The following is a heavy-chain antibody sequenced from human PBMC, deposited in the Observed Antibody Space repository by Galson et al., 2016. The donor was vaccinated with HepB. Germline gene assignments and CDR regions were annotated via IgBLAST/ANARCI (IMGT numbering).Heavy chain of an antibody. V-gene: IGHV2-5*01. D-gene: IGHD1-20*01. CDR3: AHLVNWNPLSYFDY. CDR2: IYWNDDK. Sequence: PALVKPTQTLTLTCTFSGFPLTTSGVGVGWIRQPPGKALEWLALIYWNDDKRNSPSLKSRLTILKDTSKNQVVLTMTNLDPVDTATYYCAHLVNWNPLSYFDYWGPGILVTVSS. CDR1: GFPLTTSGVG. J-gene: IGHJ4*02.